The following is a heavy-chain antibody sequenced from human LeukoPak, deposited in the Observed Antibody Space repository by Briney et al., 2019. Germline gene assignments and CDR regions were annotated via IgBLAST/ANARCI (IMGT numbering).Heavy chain of an antibody. D-gene: IGHD1-26*01. CDR1: GFKFSDHY. J-gene: IGHJ4*02. CDR2: SRNKASSYTT. V-gene: IGHV3-72*01. CDR3: AREGIVGALFDY. Sequence: GGSLRLSCAASGFKFSDHYIDWVRQAPGKGLEWVGRSRNKASSYTTEYAASVEGRFTISRDVSESSLYLQMNSLRAEDTAVYYCAREGIVGALFDYWGQGTLVTVSS.